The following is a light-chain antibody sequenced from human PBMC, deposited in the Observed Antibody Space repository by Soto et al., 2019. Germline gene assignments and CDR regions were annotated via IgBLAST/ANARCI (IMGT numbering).Light chain of an antibody. J-gene: IGLJ2*01. CDR3: SSYTTSSTVV. V-gene: IGLV2-14*03. CDR1: SSGVGSYNY. Sequence: QSALTQSASVSGSPGQSITISCTGTSSGVGSYNYVSWYQLHPVKAPKLMIYDVTRRPSGVSNRFSGSKSGNTASLTIPGLQAEDEAHYYCSSYTTSSTVVFGGGTKLTVL. CDR2: DVT.